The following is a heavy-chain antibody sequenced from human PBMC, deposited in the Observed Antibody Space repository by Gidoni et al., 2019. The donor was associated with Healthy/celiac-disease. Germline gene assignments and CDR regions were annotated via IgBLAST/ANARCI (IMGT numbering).Heavy chain of an antibody. Sequence: QVQLQESGPGLVQPSQPLSLTCTVSAGSLSSGAYYWSWIRQPPGKGLEWIGYIYYSGSTYYNPSLKSRVTISVDTSKNKFSLKLSSVTAADTAVYYCARYTIFGVASDIWGQGTMVTVSS. CDR3: ARYTIFGVASDI. CDR2: IYYSGST. D-gene: IGHD3-3*01. V-gene: IGHV4-30-4*01. J-gene: IGHJ3*02. CDR1: AGSLSSGAYY.